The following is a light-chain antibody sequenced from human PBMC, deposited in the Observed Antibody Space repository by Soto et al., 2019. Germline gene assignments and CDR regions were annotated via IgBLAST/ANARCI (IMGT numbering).Light chain of an antibody. CDR3: ATWDDSLSGFVV. J-gene: IGLJ7*01. Sequence: QSALTQPASVSGSPGQSITISCTGTSGDIGSYNRVSWYQQHPGKAPKLIIYEVTDRPSGVSNRFSGSKSGNTASLTISGLRSEDEATYYCATWDDSLSGFVVFGGGTQLTVL. CDR1: SGDIGSYNR. V-gene: IGLV2-14*01. CDR2: EVT.